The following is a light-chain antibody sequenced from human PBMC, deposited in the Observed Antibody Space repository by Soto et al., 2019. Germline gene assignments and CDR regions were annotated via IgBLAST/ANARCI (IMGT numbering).Light chain of an antibody. CDR2: KDS. J-gene: IGLJ6*01. Sequence: SYELTQPPSVSVSLGQMARITCSGEALPKKYAYWYQQKPGQFPVLGIYKDSERPSGIPERFSGSSSGTIVTLTISGVQAEDEADYYCLSADSSGTYRVFGSGTQLTVL. CDR3: LSADSSGTYRV. CDR1: ALPKKY. V-gene: IGLV3-16*01.